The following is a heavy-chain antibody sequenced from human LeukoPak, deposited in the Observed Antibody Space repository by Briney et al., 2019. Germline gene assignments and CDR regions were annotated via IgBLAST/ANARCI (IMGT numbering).Heavy chain of an antibody. J-gene: IGHJ5*02. V-gene: IGHV4-39*07. Sequence: SETLSLTCTVSGGSISSNSYYWGWIRQPPGKGLEWIGEINHSGSTNYNPSLKSRVTISVDTSKNQFSLKLSSVTAADTAVYYCAGFMGYGSGSYYKNNWFDPWGQGTLVTVSS. CDR2: INHSGST. CDR3: AGFMGYGSGSYYKNNWFDP. CDR1: GGSISSNSYY. D-gene: IGHD3-10*01.